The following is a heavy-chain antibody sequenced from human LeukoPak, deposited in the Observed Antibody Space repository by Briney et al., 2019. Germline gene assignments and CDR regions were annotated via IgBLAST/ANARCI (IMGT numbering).Heavy chain of an antibody. D-gene: IGHD6-6*01. CDR3: ARDRLSSSGIYFDY. CDR2: IYYSGST. Sequence: SQTLSLTCTVSGGSISIGGYYWSWIRQHPGKGLEWIGYIYYSGSTYYNPSLKSRVTISVDTSKNQFSLKLSSVTAADTAVYYCARDRLSSSGIYFDYWGQGTLVTVSS. J-gene: IGHJ4*02. CDR1: GGSISIGGYY. V-gene: IGHV4-31*03.